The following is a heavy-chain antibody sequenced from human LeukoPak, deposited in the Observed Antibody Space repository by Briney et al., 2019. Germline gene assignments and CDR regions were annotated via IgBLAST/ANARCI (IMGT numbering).Heavy chain of an antibody. D-gene: IGHD4-23*01. CDR1: GFTSSNYG. CDR2: ISGSGDRT. J-gene: IGHJ4*02. V-gene: IGHV3-23*01. CDR3: SNHLYYGGNFVGLNY. Sequence: PGGSLRLSCAASGFTSSNYGMSWVRQAPGKGLEWVSAISGSGDRTYYADSVKGRFTISRDNSKNTLYLQGNSLRAEGTAVYYCSNHLYYGGNFVGLNYWGQGTLVTVSS.